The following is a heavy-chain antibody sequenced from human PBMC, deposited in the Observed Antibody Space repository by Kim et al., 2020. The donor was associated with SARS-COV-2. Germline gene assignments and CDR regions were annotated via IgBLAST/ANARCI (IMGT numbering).Heavy chain of an antibody. CDR2: SK. V-gene: IGHV1-46*01. Sequence: SKKAAEECQGRVKMTRDKSTSTVYMQLSSLRSEDTAIYYCARAWVRDGFDYWGQGTLVSVSS. J-gene: IGHJ4*02. D-gene: IGHD1-26*01. CDR3: ARAWVRDGFDY.